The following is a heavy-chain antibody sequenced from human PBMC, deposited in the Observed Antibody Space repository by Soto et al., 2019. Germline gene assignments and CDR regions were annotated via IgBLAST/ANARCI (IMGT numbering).Heavy chain of an antibody. J-gene: IGHJ4*02. CDR3: AIWETLYYYEGTSPLHN. D-gene: IGHD3-22*01. Sequence: PGGSLRLSCAASGFTFSSYGMHWVRQAPGKGLEWVAVISYDGSNKYYADSVKGRFTISRDNSKNTLYLQMNSLRAEDTAVYYCAIWETLYYYEGTSPLHNWCQGTLLTVSS. CDR2: ISYDGSNK. V-gene: IGHV3-30*03. CDR1: GFTFSSYG.